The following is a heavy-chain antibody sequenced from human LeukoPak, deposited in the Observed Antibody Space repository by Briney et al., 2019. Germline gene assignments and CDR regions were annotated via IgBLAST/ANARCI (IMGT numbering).Heavy chain of an antibody. J-gene: IGHJ5*02. CDR1: GFTFSNYA. CDR2: VSSSGGST. CDR3: AKSPEVVVLVYWFDP. V-gene: IGHV3-23*01. D-gene: IGHD3-22*01. Sequence: GGSLRLSCAASGFTFSNYAMSWVRQAPGKGLEWVSAVSSSGGSTHYADSVKGRFTISRDNSKNTLFLQMNSLRAEDTAVYFCAKSPEVVVLVYWFDPWGQGTLVTVSS.